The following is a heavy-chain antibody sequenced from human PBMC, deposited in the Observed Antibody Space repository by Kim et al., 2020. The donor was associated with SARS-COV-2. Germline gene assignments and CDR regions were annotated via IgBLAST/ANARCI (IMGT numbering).Heavy chain of an antibody. D-gene: IGHD1-7*01. V-gene: IGHV3-23*01. CDR1: GFTFSSYA. CDR2: ISGSGGST. Sequence: GGSLRLSCAASGFTFSSYAMSWVRQAPWKGLEWVSAISGSGGSTYNADSVKGRFTISRDNSKNTLYLQMNSLRAEDTAVYYCAKDPTRELELHLIDYWGQGTLVTVSS. J-gene: IGHJ4*02. CDR3: AKDPTRELELHLIDY.